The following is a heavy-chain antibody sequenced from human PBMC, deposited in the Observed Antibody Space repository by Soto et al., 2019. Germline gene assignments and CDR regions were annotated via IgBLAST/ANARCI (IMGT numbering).Heavy chain of an antibody. Sequence: EVQLVESGGGLVQPGRSLRLSCAASGFTFDDYAMHWVRQAPGKGLEWVSGISWNSGSIGYADSVKGRFTISRDNAKNSLYLQMNSLRAEDTALYYCAKNMGRGDYVWYFDLWGRGTLGTVSS. CDR3: AKNMGRGDYVWYFDL. D-gene: IGHD4-17*01. CDR2: ISWNSGSI. V-gene: IGHV3-9*01. CDR1: GFTFDDYA. J-gene: IGHJ2*01.